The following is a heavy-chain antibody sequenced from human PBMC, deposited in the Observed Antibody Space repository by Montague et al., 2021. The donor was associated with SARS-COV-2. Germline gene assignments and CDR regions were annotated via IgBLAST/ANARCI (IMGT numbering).Heavy chain of an antibody. D-gene: IGHD6-13*01. J-gene: IGHJ6*02. Sequence: SETLSLTCTVSGGSISSSSYYWGWIRQPPGKGLEWIGSIYYSGSTYYNPSLKSRVTISVDTSKNQFSLKLSSATAADTAVYYCARVGRQQLVRLSGMDVWGQGTPVPVSS. V-gene: IGHV4-39*07. CDR3: ARVGRQQLVRLSGMDV. CDR2: IYYSGST. CDR1: GGSISSSSYY.